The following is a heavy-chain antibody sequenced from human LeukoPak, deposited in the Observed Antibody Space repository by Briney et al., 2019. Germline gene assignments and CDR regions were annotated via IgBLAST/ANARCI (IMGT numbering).Heavy chain of an antibody. CDR1: GFTFSSYG. CDR3: ARDTENIMTRGPLDY. D-gene: IGHD3-10*01. J-gene: IGHJ4*02. V-gene: IGHV3-33*01. Sequence: GGSLRLSCAASGFTFSSYGMHWVRQAPGKGLERVAVIWYDGSNKYYADSVKGRFTISRDNSKNTLYLQMNSLRAEDTAVYYCARDTENIMTRGPLDYWGQGTLVTVSS. CDR2: IWYDGSNK.